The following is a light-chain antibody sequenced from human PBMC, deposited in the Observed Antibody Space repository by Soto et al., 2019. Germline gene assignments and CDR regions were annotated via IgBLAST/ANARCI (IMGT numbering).Light chain of an antibody. V-gene: IGKV1D-12*01. J-gene: IGKJ5*01. CDR1: QGISRS. CDR3: QQADTFPIT. Sequence: DIQMTQSPSSVSASVGDRVTISCQASQGISRSLAWYQQKPGKAPKFLIYAASSLQSGVPSRFSGSGFGTDFTLTISSLQPEDSAIYYCQQADTFPITFGQGRRLEV. CDR2: AAS.